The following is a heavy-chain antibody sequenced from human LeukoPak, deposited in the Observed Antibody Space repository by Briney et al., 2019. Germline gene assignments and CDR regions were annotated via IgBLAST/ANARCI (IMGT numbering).Heavy chain of an antibody. CDR3: ARECEGGCSRGVNY. CDR1: GYTFTSYG. V-gene: IGHV1-18*01. J-gene: IGHJ4*02. Sequence: ASVKVSCRASGYTFTSYGFSWVRQAPGQGLEWMGWISAYNGNTNYAQKLQGRVTMTTDTSTSTAYMELRSLRSDDTAVYYCARECEGGCSRGVNYWGQGTLVTVSS. D-gene: IGHD2-2*01. CDR2: ISAYNGNT.